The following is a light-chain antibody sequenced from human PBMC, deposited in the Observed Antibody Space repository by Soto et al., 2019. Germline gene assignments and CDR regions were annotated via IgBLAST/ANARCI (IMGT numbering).Light chain of an antibody. Sequence: QAVVTQPPSASASLGASVTLTCTLSSGYSNYKVDWYQQRPGMGPRFVMRVGTGGIVGSKGDGIPDRFSVLGSGLNRYLTIKNIQEEDESDYHCGADHGSGSNFVVVFGGGTKLTVL. V-gene: IGLV9-49*01. CDR3: GADHGSGSNFVVV. CDR2: VGTGGIVG. J-gene: IGLJ2*01. CDR1: SGYSNYK.